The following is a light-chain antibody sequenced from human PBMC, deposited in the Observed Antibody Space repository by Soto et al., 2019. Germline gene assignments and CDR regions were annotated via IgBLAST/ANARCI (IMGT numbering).Light chain of an antibody. J-gene: IGLJ2*01. CDR3: AAWDDSLSAVV. Sequence: QSVLTQPPSASGTPGQRVTISCSGSSSNIGSNYVYWYQQLPGSAPKLLIYRNDQRPSGVPDRFSASKSGTAPSLAISGLRSEDEADYHCAAWDDSLSAVVFGGGTKLTVL. CDR1: SSNIGSNY. V-gene: IGLV1-47*01. CDR2: RND.